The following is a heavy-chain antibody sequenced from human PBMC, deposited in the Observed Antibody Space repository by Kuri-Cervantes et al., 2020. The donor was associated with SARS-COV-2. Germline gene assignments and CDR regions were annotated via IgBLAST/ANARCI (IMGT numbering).Heavy chain of an antibody. J-gene: IGHJ4*02. CDR1: GFTFSSYE. V-gene: IGHV3-30*02. D-gene: IGHD5-12*01. CDR2: IRYDGSNK. CDR3: AHIGGYSGYDPDY. Sequence: GESLKISCAASGFTFSSYEMNWVRQAPGKGLEWVAFIRYDGSNKYYADSVKGRFTISRDNSKNTLYLQMNSLRAEDTAVYYCAHIGGYSGYDPDYWGQGTLVTVSS.